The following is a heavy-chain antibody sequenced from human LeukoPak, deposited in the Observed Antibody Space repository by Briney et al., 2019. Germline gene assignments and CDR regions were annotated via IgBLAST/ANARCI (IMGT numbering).Heavy chain of an antibody. Sequence: PGGSLRLSCAASGFTFSRSWMSWVRQAPGKGLEWVANIKQDGSEKYYVDSVKGRFTISRDNAKNSLYLQMNSLRAEDTAVYCCEKDGRGYYDSSGYFDYWGQGTLVTVSS. CDR3: EKDGRGYYDSSGYFDY. CDR2: IKQDGSEK. D-gene: IGHD3-22*01. J-gene: IGHJ4*02. CDR1: GFTFSRSW. V-gene: IGHV3-7*04.